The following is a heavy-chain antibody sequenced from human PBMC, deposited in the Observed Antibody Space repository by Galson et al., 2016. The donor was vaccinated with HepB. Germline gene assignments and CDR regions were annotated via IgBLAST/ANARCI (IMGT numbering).Heavy chain of an antibody. CDR3: ARCRCSRSNCCPALVV. CDR1: ADIFSSYG. V-gene: IGHV1-69*15. J-gene: IGHJ6*02. CDR2: IIPLFGTT. Sequence: SCKASADIFSSYGISWVRQAPGQGLEFMGRIIPLFGTTNYAQNFQGKVTISAEESTTTAYMELSSLRSEDTAVYFCARCRCSRSNCCPALVVWGQGTTVIVSS. D-gene: IGHD2-2*01.